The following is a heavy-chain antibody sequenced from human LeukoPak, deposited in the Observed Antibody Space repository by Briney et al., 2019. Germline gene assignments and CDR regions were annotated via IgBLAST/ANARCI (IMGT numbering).Heavy chain of an antibody. V-gene: IGHV4-61*02. Sequence: KSSQTLSLTCTVSGGSISSGSYYWSWIRQPAGKGLEWIGRIYTSGSTNYNPSLKSRVTISVDTSKNQFSLKLSSVTAADTAVYYCAQNTVGATGNYYYYMDVWGKGTTVTVSS. D-gene: IGHD1-26*01. CDR1: GGSISSGSYY. CDR2: IYTSGST. CDR3: AQNTVGATGNYYYYMDV. J-gene: IGHJ6*03.